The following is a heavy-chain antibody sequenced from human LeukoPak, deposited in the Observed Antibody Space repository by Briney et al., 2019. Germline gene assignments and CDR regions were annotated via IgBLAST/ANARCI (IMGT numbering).Heavy chain of an antibody. J-gene: IGHJ5*02. CDR2: INHSGST. CDR3: ARGYSLDP. D-gene: IGHD4-11*01. Sequence: SETLSLTCAVYGGSFSGYYWSWIRQPPGKGLEWIGEINHSGSTNYNPSLKSRVTISVDTSKNQFSLKLSSVTPEDTAVYYCARGYSLDPWGQGTLVTVSS. V-gene: IGHV4-34*01. CDR1: GGSFSGYY.